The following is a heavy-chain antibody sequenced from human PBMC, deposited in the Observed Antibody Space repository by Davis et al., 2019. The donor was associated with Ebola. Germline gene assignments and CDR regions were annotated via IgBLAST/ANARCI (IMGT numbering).Heavy chain of an antibody. Sequence: GESLKISCEASGFTSRSYWMHWVRQAPGKGLVWVSRINPEATTTNYADSVKGRFTISRDNAKNTLYLQMNSLRDEDTAVYYCARGGLEPVDYWGQGTTVTVSS. D-gene: IGHD3-3*01. CDR2: INPEATTT. J-gene: IGHJ4*03. V-gene: IGHV3-74*01. CDR1: GFTSRSYW. CDR3: ARGGLEPVDY.